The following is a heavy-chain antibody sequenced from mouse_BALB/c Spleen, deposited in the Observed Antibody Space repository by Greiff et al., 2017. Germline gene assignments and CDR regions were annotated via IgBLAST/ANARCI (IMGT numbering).Heavy chain of an antibody. Sequence: EVQRVESGGGLVKPGGSLKLSCAASGFTFSSYAMSWVRQSPEKRLEWVAEISSGGSYTYYPDTVTGRFTISRDNAKNTLYLEMSSLRSEDTAMYYCARYYYGSSFFAYWGQGTLVTVSA. CDR1: GFTFSSYA. CDR3: ARYYYGSSFFAY. J-gene: IGHJ3*01. D-gene: IGHD1-1*01. CDR2: ISSGGSYT. V-gene: IGHV5-9-4*01.